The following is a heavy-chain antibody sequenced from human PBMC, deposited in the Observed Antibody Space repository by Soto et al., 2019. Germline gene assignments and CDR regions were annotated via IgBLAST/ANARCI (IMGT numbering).Heavy chain of an antibody. J-gene: IGHJ4*02. CDR3: KTDYDYVWGSPQHIDY. CDR2: INPNSGGT. D-gene: IGHD3-16*01. V-gene: IGHV1-2*02. Sequence: ASVKVSCKASGYTFTGYYMHWVRQAPGQGLEWMGWINPNSGGTNYAQKFQGRVTMTRDTSISTAYMELSRLRSDDTAVYYCKTDYDYVWGSPQHIDYWGQGTLVTVS. CDR1: GYTFTGYY.